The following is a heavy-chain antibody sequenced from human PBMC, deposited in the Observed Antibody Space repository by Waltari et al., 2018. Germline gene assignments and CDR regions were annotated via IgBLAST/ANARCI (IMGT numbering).Heavy chain of an antibody. Sequence: QVQLQESGPGLVKPSETLSLTCTVSGGSISSYYWSWIRQPPGKGLEWIGYIYYSGSTNYNPSLRSRVTISVDTSKNQFSLKLSSVTAADTAVYYCARAGGICSGGSCYFPDYWGQGTLVTVSS. CDR1: GGSISSYY. J-gene: IGHJ4*02. V-gene: IGHV4-59*01. CDR2: IYYSGST. D-gene: IGHD2-15*01. CDR3: ARAGGICSGGSCYFPDY.